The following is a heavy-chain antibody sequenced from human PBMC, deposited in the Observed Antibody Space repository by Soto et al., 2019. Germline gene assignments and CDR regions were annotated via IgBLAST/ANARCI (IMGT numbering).Heavy chain of an antibody. Sequence: EVQLLESGGGLVQPGGSLRLSCAASGFTFSTYAMSWVRQAPGKGLEWVSTITTSGGNTYYADSVQGRFTISRDNSKNTLYLQMNSLRAEDTAVYYCAGRYCTNGVCYTNYYDYIDVWGKGTTVTFSS. CDR2: ITTSGGNT. J-gene: IGHJ6*03. D-gene: IGHD2-8*01. CDR1: GFTFSTYA. CDR3: AGRYCTNGVCYTNYYDYIDV. V-gene: IGHV3-23*01.